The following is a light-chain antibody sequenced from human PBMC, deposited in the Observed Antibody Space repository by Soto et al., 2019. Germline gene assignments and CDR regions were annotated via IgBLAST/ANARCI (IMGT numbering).Light chain of an antibody. CDR3: QQSYSSLPA. CDR1: QSISSY. J-gene: IGKJ1*01. V-gene: IGKV1-39*01. CDR2: AAS. Sequence: DIQMTQSPSSLSASVGARVTITCRASQSISSYLNWYQQKPGKAPKVLIYAASSLQSGVPSRFSGSGAGTDFTLTISSLQPEDFATYYWQQSYSSLPAFGQGTKVEIK.